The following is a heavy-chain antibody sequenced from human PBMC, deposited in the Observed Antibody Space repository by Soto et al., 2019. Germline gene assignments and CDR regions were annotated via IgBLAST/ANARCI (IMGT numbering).Heavy chain of an antibody. CDR1: GFTFSSYG. V-gene: IGHV3-30*18. CDR2: ISYDGSNK. Sequence: QVQLVESGGGVVQPGRSLRLSCAASGFTFSSYGMHWVRQAPGKGLEWVAVISYDGSNKYYADSVKGRFTISRDNSKNTLYLQMNSLRAEDTAVYYCAKSAFEVVGATMVDYWGQGTLVTVSS. J-gene: IGHJ4*02. D-gene: IGHD1-26*01. CDR3: AKSAFEVVGATMVDY.